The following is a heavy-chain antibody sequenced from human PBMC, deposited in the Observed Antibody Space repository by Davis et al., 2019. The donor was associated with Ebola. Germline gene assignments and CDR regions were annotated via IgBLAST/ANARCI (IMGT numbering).Heavy chain of an antibody. CDR1: GFTFSSYG. V-gene: IGHV3-33*01. CDR2: IWYDGSNK. Sequence: GGSLRLSCAASGFTFSSYGMHWVRQAPGKGLEWVAVIWYDGSNKYYADSVKGRFTISRDNSKNTLYLQMNSLRAEGTAVYYCARSRDSSGYYFRFWFDPWGQGTLVTVSS. CDR3: ARSRDSSGYYFRFWFDP. J-gene: IGHJ5*02. D-gene: IGHD3-22*01.